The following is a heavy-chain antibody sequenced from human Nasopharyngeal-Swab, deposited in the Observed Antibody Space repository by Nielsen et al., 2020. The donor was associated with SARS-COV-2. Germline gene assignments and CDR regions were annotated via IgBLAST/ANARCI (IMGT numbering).Heavy chain of an antibody. D-gene: IGHD2-2*01. Sequence: WIRQPPGKGLEWVGEINHSGSTNYIPSLKSRVTISVDTSKNQFSLKLSSVTAADTAVYYCARIEDCSSTSCYDYFDYWGQGTLVTVSS. J-gene: IGHJ4*02. V-gene: IGHV4-34*01. CDR3: ARIEDCSSTSCYDYFDY. CDR2: INHSGST.